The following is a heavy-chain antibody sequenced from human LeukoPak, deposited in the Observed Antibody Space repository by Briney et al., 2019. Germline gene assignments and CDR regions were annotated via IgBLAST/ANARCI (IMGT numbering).Heavy chain of an antibody. Sequence: QPGGSLRLSCAASGFTFSGSAMHWVRQPSEKGLEGGGLIRSKANSYATAYAASVKGRFTISRDDSKNTAYLQMNSLKTEDTAVYYCVSGGVIVVATSDYWGQGTLVTVSS. CDR2: IRSKANSYAT. V-gene: IGHV3-73*01. CDR1: GFTFSGSA. J-gene: IGHJ4*02. CDR3: VSGGVIVVATSDY. D-gene: IGHD3-22*01.